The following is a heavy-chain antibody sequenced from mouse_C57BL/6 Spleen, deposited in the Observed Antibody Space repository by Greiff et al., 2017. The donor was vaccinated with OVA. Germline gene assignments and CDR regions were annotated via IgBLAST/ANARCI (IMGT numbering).Heavy chain of an antibody. D-gene: IGHD2-3*01. J-gene: IGHJ1*03. CDR3: ARGYDGYYGYVDV. CDR2: INPGSGGT. Sequence: QVQLKQSGAELVRPGTSVKVSCKASGYAFTNYLIEWVKQRPGQGLEWIGVINPGSGGTNYNEKFKGKATLTADKSSSTAYMQLSSLTSEDSAVYFCARGYDGYYGYVDVWGTGTTVTVSS. V-gene: IGHV1-54*01. CDR1: GYAFTNYL.